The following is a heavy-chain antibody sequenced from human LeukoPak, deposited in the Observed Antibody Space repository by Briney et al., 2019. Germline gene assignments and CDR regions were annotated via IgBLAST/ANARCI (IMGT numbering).Heavy chain of an antibody. Sequence: TSETLSLTCAVYGGSFSGYYWSWIRQPPGKGLEWIGEINHSGSTNYNPSLKSRVTISVDTSKNQFSLKLSSVTAADTAVYYCARGRSYYYGSGSHFYWGQGTPVTVSS. CDR3: ARGRSYYYGSGSHFY. D-gene: IGHD3-10*01. J-gene: IGHJ4*02. CDR1: GGSFSGYY. CDR2: INHSGST. V-gene: IGHV4-34*01.